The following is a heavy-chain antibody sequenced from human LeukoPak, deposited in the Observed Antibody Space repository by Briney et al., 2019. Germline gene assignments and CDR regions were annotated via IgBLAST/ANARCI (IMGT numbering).Heavy chain of an antibody. CDR3: ARLPKTYDFWSGYYGY. CDR1: GGSISSSSYY. Sequence: SETLSLTCTVSGGSISSSSYYWGWIRQPPGKGLEWIGSAYYSGSTHYNPSLKSRVTISVDTSKNQFSLKLSSVTAADTAVYYCARLPKTYDFWSGYYGYWGQGTLVTVSS. V-gene: IGHV4-39*01. J-gene: IGHJ4*02. D-gene: IGHD3-3*01. CDR2: AYYSGST.